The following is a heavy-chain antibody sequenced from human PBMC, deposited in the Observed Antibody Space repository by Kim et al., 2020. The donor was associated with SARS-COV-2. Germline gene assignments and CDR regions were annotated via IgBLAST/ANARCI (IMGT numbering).Heavy chain of an antibody. D-gene: IGHD3-22*01. CDR3: AREGTGYDSSGYPFPLFDY. J-gene: IGHJ4*02. CDR1: GYSFTSYW. V-gene: IGHV5-10-1*01. CDR2: IDPSDSYT. Sequence: GESLKISCKGSGYSFTSYWISWVRQMPGKGLEWMGRIDPSDSYTNYSPSFQGHVTISADKSISTAYLQWSSLKASDTAMYYCAREGTGYDSSGYPFPLFDYWGQGALVTVSS.